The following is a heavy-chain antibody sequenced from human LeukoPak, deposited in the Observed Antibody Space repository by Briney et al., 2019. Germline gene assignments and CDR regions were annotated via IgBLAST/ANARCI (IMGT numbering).Heavy chain of an antibody. D-gene: IGHD4-17*01. V-gene: IGHV3-23*01. Sequence: GGSLRLSCAASGFTFSNYGMSWVRQAPGKGLELVSAMSGSAGDTYYADAVMGRFTISRDNPNNTLYLQMNSLRAEDTAVYYCAKEGFYGDFEYYFDSWGQGALVTVSS. CDR2: MSGSAGDT. J-gene: IGHJ4*02. CDR1: GFTFSNYG. CDR3: AKEGFYGDFEYYFDS.